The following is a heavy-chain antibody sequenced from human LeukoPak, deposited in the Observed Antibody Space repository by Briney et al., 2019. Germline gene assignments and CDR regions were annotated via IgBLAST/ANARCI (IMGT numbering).Heavy chain of an antibody. V-gene: IGHV3-30*18. CDR1: GFTFSDHS. D-gene: IGHD6-13*01. J-gene: IGHJ4*02. CDR3: AKDRVTAAGYYFDY. Sequence: GGSLRLSCVASGFTFSDHSMMWVRQAPGKGLEWVSVISFDGSAKYYADSVKGRFTISRDNSKNTLYLQMTSLRAEDTAVYYCAKDRVTAAGYYFDYWGQGTLVTVSS. CDR2: ISFDGSAK.